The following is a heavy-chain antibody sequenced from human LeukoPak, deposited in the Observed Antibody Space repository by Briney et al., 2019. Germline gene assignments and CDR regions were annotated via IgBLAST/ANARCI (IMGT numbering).Heavy chain of an antibody. CDR2: IYYSGST. CDR1: GGSISSYY. V-gene: IGHV4-59*01. D-gene: IGHD3-3*01. J-gene: IGHJ4*02. Sequence: SETLSLTCTVSGGSISSYYWSWIRQPPGKGLEWIGYIYYSGSTNYNPSLKSRVTISVDTSKNQFSLKLSSVTAADTAVYYCARGVDFWSGYSFDYWGQGTLVTVSS. CDR3: ARGVDFWSGYSFDY.